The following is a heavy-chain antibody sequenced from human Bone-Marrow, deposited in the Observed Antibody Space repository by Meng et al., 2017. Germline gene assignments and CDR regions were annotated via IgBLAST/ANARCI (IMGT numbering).Heavy chain of an antibody. CDR3: ARGGYCSGGSCN. J-gene: IGHJ4*02. CDR1: GGSFSGYY. V-gene: IGHV4-34*01. D-gene: IGHD2-15*01. CDR2: INHSGST. Sequence: QVQLQQWGAGLLKPSETLSLTCADYGGSFSGYYWSWIRQPPGKGLEWIGEINHSGSTNYNPSLKSRVTISVDTSKNQFSLKLSSVTAADTAVYYCARGGYCSGGSCNWGQGTLVTVSS.